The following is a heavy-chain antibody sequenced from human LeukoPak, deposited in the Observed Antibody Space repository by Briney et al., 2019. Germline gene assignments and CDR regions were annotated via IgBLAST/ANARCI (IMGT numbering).Heavy chain of an antibody. CDR2: IYCSGST. V-gene: IGHV4-59*01. CDR3: ARSHRGYSYGYNFDY. Sequence: SETLSLTCTVSGGSISSYYWSWIRQPPGKGLEWIGYIYCSGSTNYNPSLKSRVTISVDTSKNQFSLKLSSVTAADTAVYYCARSHRGYSYGYNFDYWGQGTLVTVSS. J-gene: IGHJ4*02. CDR1: GGSISSYY. D-gene: IGHD5-18*01.